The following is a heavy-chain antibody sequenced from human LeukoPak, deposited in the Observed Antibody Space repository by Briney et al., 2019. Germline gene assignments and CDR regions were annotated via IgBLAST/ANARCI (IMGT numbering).Heavy chain of an antibody. J-gene: IGHJ4*02. D-gene: IGHD6-13*01. CDR1: GGSISSGGYY. Sequence: SETLSLTCTVSGGSISSGGYYWSWIRQHPGKGLEWIGYIYYSGSTYYNPSLKSRVTISVDTSKNQFSLKLSSVTAADTAVYYCASIAAAGPVDYWGQGTLVTVSS. V-gene: IGHV4-31*03. CDR3: ASIAAAGPVDY. CDR2: IYYSGST.